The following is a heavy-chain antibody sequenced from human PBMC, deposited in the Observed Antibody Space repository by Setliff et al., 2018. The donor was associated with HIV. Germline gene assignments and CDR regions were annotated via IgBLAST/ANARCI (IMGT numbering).Heavy chain of an antibody. V-gene: IGHV3-48*01. Sequence: GGSLRLSCAASGFTFSDCSMNWVRQAPGKGLEWISYITSTGSTIFYADSVKGRFTISRDNDKNSLYLQMNSLRAEDTAVYYCARDRPRGGGSLDAFDIWGQGTMVTVSS. CDR1: GFTFSDCS. D-gene: IGHD1-26*01. J-gene: IGHJ3*02. CDR2: ITSTGSTI. CDR3: ARDRPRGGGSLDAFDI.